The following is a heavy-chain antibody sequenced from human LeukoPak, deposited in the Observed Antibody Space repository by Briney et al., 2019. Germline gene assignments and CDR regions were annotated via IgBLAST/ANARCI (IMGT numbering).Heavy chain of an antibody. CDR2: IYYSGST. Sequence: SETLSLTCTVSGGSISSYYWSWIRQPPGKGLEWIGYIYYSGSTNYNPSLKSRVTISVDTSKNQFSLKLSSVTAADTAVYYCARMVRGVISAHNWFDPWGQGTLVTVSS. V-gene: IGHV4-59*08. CDR1: GGSISSYY. J-gene: IGHJ5*02. D-gene: IGHD3-10*01. CDR3: ARMVRGVISAHNWFDP.